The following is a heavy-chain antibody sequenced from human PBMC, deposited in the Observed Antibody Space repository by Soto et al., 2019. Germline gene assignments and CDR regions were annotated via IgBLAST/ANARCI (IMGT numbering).Heavy chain of an antibody. V-gene: IGHV3-23*01. CDR1: GFTFKNYD. CDR3: AKDRQFRSYYESAGHYNN. D-gene: IGHD3-10*01. Sequence: EVQLLESGGGLVQPGGSLRLSCVASGFTFKNYDMRWVRQAPGKGLECVSGISGSGGVTYYADSVKGRFTISRDNSKNTLYLQMNSLRANDTAVYYCAKDRQFRSYYESAGHYNNWGQGTLVTVSS. J-gene: IGHJ4*02. CDR2: ISGSGGVT.